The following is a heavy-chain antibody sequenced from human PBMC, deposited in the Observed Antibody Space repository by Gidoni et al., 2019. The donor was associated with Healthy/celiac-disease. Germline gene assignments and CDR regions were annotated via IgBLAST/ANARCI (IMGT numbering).Heavy chain of an antibody. J-gene: IGHJ4*02. V-gene: IGHV4-34*01. D-gene: IGHD6-13*01. Sequence: IGEINHSGSTNYNPSLKSRVTISVDTSKNQFSLKLSSVTAADTAVYYCARSGGIAAAGTRPTSFDYWGQGTLVTVSS. CDR2: INHSGST. CDR3: ARSGGIAAAGTRPTSFDY.